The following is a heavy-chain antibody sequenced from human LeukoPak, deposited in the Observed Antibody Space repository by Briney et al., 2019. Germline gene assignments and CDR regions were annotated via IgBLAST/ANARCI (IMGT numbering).Heavy chain of an antibody. J-gene: IGHJ4*02. CDR3: SRDWSGTY. CDR1: GFTFDDYA. V-gene: IGHV3-9*01. Sequence: PGGSLRLSCAASGFTFDDYAMHWVRQAPGKGLEWVSGISWNSGSIGYADSVKGRFTISRDNAKSSLYLQMNSLRAEDTAVYYCSRDWSGTYWGQGTLVTVSS. D-gene: IGHD6-13*01. CDR2: ISWNSGSI.